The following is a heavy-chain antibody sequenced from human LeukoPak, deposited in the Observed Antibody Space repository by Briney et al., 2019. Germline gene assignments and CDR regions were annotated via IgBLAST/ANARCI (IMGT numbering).Heavy chain of an antibody. J-gene: IGHJ4*02. CDR1: GGTFSSYA. Sequence: SVKVSCKASGGTFSSYAISWVRQAPGQGPEWMGRIIPILGIANYAQKFQGRVTITADKSTSTAYMELSSLRSEDTAVYYCARDPGYSSGWCYFDYWGQGTLVTVSS. CDR3: ARDPGYSSGWCYFDY. V-gene: IGHV1-69*04. D-gene: IGHD6-19*01. CDR2: IIPILGIA.